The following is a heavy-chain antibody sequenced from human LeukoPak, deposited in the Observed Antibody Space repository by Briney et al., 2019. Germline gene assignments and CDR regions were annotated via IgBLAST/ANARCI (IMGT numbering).Heavy chain of an antibody. J-gene: IGHJ4*02. CDR2: IKQDGSDK. V-gene: IGHV3-7*01. CDR3: ARGPY. Sequence: AGGSLRLSCAASGFTFSSDWLRWVRQAPGKGLEWVSYIKQDGSDKYYVDSVKGRFTISRDNAKNSLYLQMNSLRAEDTAVYYCARGPYWGQGSLVTVSS. CDR1: GFTFSSDW.